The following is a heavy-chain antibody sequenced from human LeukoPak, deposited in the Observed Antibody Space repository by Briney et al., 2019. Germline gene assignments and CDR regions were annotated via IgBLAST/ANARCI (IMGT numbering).Heavy chain of an antibody. CDR2: ITDDGYNT. CDR1: GFTFSSYA. D-gene: IGHD5-12*01. Sequence: GGSLRLSCAASGFTFSSYAMSWVRQAPGKGLEWVSTITDDGYNTYSADSVKGRITFSRDNSKNTLSLQLRSLRAEDTAVYYCAKDFINSGYDYWGQGTLVTVSS. CDR3: AKDFINSGYDY. J-gene: IGHJ4*02. V-gene: IGHV3-23*01.